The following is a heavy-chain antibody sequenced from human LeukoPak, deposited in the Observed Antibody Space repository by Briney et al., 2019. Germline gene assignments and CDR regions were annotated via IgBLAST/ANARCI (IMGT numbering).Heavy chain of an antibody. Sequence: GGSLRLSCAASGFTFSSYAMHWVRQAPGKGLEWVANIKQGGNEKYYVDSVEGRFTISRDNAKNSLYLQMNSLRAEDTAVYYCARDGTYYDILTAFDYWGQGTLVTVSS. CDR1: GFTFSSYA. CDR2: IKQGGNEK. D-gene: IGHD3-9*01. J-gene: IGHJ4*02. CDR3: ARDGTYYDILTAFDY. V-gene: IGHV3-7*03.